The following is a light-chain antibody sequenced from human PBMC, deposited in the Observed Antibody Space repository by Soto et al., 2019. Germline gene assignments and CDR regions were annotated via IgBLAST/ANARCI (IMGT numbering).Light chain of an antibody. CDR2: DSN. V-gene: IGLV1-40*01. CDR1: SSNIGSGYD. CDR3: QSYDNALSSSQVV. Sequence: QSVLTQPPSVSGAPGQTVTISCTGSSSNIGSGYDVHWYQQLPGKVPKLLIYDSNDRPSGVPDRFSGSKSGTSASLAITGLQAEDEADYSGQSYDNALSSSQVVFGGGTKLTVL. J-gene: IGLJ2*01.